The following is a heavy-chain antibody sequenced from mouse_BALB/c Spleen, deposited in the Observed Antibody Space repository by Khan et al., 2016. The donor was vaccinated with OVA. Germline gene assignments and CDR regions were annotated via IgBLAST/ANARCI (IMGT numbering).Heavy chain of an antibody. J-gene: IGHJ1*01. CDR3: TRDGNYAHWYFDV. D-gene: IGHD2-1*01. CDR2: ISSGSTYT. Sequence: EVELVESGGGLVNPGGSLKLSCAASGFSFSSYTMSCVRQTPEKRLEWVATISSGSTYTYYPDSVKGRFTISRDNAKNTLYLQMSSLKSEDTAMYYCTRDGNYAHWYFDVWGAGTTVTVSS. CDR1: GFSFSSYT. V-gene: IGHV5-6-4*01.